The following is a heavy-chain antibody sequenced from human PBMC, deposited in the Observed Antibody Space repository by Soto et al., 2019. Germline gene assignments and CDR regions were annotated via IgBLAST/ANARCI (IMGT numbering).Heavy chain of an antibody. D-gene: IGHD2-2*02. Sequence: EVQLVESGGGLVQPGGSLRLSCAASGFTVSSNYMSWVRQAPGKGLEWVSVIYSGGSTYYAESVKGRFTISRDNSKNTLYLQMNSLRAEDTAVYYCARDHCSSTSCHKRYFDLWGRGTLVTVSS. J-gene: IGHJ2*01. CDR3: ARDHCSSTSCHKRYFDL. V-gene: IGHV3-66*01. CDR2: IYSGGST. CDR1: GFTVSSNY.